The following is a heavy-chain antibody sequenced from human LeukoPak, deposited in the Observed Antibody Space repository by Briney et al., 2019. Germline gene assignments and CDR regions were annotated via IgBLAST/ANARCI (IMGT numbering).Heavy chain of an antibody. CDR1: GYSISSGYY. D-gene: IGHD1-26*01. J-gene: IGHJ5*02. CDR3: APRVGWFDP. Sequence: SETLSLTCTVSGYSISSGYYWSWIRQPPGKGLEWIGYIYYSGSTNYNPSLKSRVTISVDTSKNQFSLKLSSVTAADTAVYYCAPRVGWFDPWGQGTLVTVSS. V-gene: IGHV4-61*01. CDR2: IYYSGST.